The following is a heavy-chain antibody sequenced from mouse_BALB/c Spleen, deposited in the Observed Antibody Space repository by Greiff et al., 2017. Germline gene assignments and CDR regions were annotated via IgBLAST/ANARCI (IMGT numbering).Heavy chain of an antibody. J-gene: IGHJ4*01. CDR2: IDPYYGGT. D-gene: IGHD1-1*01. V-gene: IGHV1-39*01. CDR1: GYSFTGYN. Sequence: EVQLVESGPELEKPGASVKISCKASGYSFTGYNMNWVKQSNGKSLEWIGNIDPYYGGTSYNQKFKGKATLTVDKSSSTAYMQLKSLTSEDSAVYYCARGDYYGSSNAMDYWGQGTSVTVSS. CDR3: ARGDYYGSSNAMDY.